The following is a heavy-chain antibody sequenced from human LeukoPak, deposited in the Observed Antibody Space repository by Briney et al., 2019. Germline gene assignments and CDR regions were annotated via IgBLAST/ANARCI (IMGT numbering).Heavy chain of an antibody. CDR1: GCSISPNY. CDR3: ARDDYRGVTNFDP. J-gene: IGHJ5*02. D-gene: IGHD3-10*01. Sequence: SETLSFNCTGSGCSISPNYWSWMRQTPGQGLEWIGYISYTGSTNYNPAPKSRVTISVDTSKNQFSLQLTSVTAADTAVYYCARDDYRGVTNFDPWGQGTLVTVSS. V-gene: IGHV4-59*01. CDR2: ISYTGST.